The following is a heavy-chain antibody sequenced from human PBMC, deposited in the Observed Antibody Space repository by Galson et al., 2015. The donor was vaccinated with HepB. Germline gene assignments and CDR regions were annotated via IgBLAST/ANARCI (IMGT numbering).Heavy chain of an antibody. J-gene: IGHJ4*02. Sequence: SLRLSCAASGFTFSSYGMHWVRQAPGKGLEWVAVIWYDGSNKYYADSVKGRFTISRDNSKNTLYLQMNSLRAEDTAVYYCARGGFTGFLEWLSREYYFDYWGQGTLVTVSS. CDR2: IWYDGSNK. D-gene: IGHD3-3*01. CDR3: ARGGFTGFLEWLSREYYFDY. CDR1: GFTFSSYG. V-gene: IGHV3-33*01.